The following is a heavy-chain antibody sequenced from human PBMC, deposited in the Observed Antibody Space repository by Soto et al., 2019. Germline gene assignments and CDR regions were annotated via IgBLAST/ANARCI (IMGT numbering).Heavy chain of an antibody. CDR2: IYYSGST. CDR1: GGSISSYY. D-gene: IGHD5-18*01. Sequence: PSETLSLTCTVSGGSISSYYWSWIRQPPGKGLEWIGYIYYSGSTNYNPSLKSRVTISVDTSKNQFSLKLSSVTAADTAVYYCARVRGYSYGYHFEYWGQGTLVTVSS. V-gene: IGHV4-59*01. J-gene: IGHJ4*02. CDR3: ARVRGYSYGYHFEY.